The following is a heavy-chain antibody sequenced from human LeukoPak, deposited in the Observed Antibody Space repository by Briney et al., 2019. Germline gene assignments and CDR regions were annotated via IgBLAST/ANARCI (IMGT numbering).Heavy chain of an antibody. CDR2: MNPNSGNT. Sequence: ASVKVSCKASGYTFTSYDINWVRQATGQGLEWMGWMNPNSGNTGYAQKFQGRVTMIRNTSISTAYMELSSLRSEDTAVYYCARTATLFYYYYYYMDVWGKGTTVTVSS. CDR1: GYTFTSYD. D-gene: IGHD2-15*01. J-gene: IGHJ6*03. V-gene: IGHV1-8*01. CDR3: ARTATLFYYYYYYMDV.